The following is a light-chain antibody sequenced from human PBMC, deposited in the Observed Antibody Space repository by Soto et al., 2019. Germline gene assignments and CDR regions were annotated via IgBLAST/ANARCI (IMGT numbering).Light chain of an antibody. V-gene: IGKV1-5*01. J-gene: IGKJ1*01. CDR3: QQYKSYKS. CDR2: GAS. CDR1: QSINSQ. Sequence: DIPMTQSPSTLSASVGDRVTITCRAGQSINSQLAWYQQKPGKAPKVLIYGASNLESGVPSRFSGSGSGTEFTLTISSLQPDDFATYYCQQYKSYKSFGQGTKVEIK.